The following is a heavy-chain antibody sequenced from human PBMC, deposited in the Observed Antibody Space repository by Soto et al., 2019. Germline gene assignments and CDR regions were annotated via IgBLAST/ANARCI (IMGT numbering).Heavy chain of an antibody. V-gene: IGHV1-18*04. CDR1: GYDFSSYG. CDR2: ISASNGNR. CDR3: VREPQRNDY. Sequence: QVQLVQSGAEVKKPGASVKVSCKASGYDFSSYGISWVRQAPGQGLEWMGWISASNGNRDYAQQFQGRVTMTSDTSRTTAYMELRSQRSDDTAMYYCVREPQRNDYGGQGTLGNVSS. D-gene: IGHD2-2*01. J-gene: IGHJ4*02.